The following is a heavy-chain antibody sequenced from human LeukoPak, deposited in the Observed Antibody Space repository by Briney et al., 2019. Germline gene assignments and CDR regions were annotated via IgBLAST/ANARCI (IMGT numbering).Heavy chain of an antibody. CDR2: IYPGDSDT. CDR1: GYIFTSYW. CDR3: ARFRRGYVKD. J-gene: IGHJ4*02. D-gene: IGHD5-12*01. Sequence: GASLQISCKGSGYIFTSYWIGWARQLPGKGLEWTGIIYPGDSDTRYSPSFQGQVTISADKSISTAYLQWSSLKASDTAMYYCARFRRGYVKDWGQGTLVTVSS. V-gene: IGHV5-51*01.